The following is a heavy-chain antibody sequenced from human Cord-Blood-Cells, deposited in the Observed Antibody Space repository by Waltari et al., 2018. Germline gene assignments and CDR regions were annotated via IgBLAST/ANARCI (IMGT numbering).Heavy chain of an antibody. CDR2: IDYSGST. D-gene: IGHD5-18*01. CDR1: GGSISSSSYY. V-gene: IGHV4-39*01. J-gene: IGHJ4*02. CDR3: ARLKWWMQLWPTQGFFDY. Sequence: QLQLQESGPGLVKPSETLSLTCTVSGGSISSSSYYWGWIRQPPGKGLEWIGSIDYSGSTYYNPALKSRVTISVDTSKNQFSLKLSSVTAADTAVYYCARLKWWMQLWPTQGFFDYWGQGTLVTVSS.